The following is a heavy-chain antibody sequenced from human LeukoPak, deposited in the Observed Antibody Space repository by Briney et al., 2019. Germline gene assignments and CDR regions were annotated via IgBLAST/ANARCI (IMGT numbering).Heavy chain of an antibody. CDR1: GFTFSNAW. CDR2: IKQDGSEK. V-gene: IGHV3-7*01. J-gene: IGHJ4*02. Sequence: GGSLRLSCAASGFTFSNAWMSWVRQAPGKGLEWVANIKQDGSEKCYVDSMKGRFTISRDNAKNSLYLQMNSLRAEDTAVYYCAREGIWGQGTLVTVSS. CDR3: AREGI.